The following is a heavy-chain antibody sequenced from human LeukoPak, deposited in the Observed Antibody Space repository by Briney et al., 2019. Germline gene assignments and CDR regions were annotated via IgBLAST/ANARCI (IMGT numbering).Heavy chain of an antibody. V-gene: IGHV4-59*01. CDR1: GVSISSYY. Sequence: PSETLSLTCTVSGVSISSYYWSWIRQPPGKGLEWIGYIYYSGSTNYNPSLKSRVTISVDTSKNQFSLKLSSVTAADTAVYYCARRGRSPFDYWGQGTLVTVSS. J-gene: IGHJ4*02. CDR2: IYYSGST. D-gene: IGHD3-10*01. CDR3: ARRGRSPFDY.